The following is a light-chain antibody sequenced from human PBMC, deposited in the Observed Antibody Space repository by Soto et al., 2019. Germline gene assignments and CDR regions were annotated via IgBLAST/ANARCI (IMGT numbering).Light chain of an antibody. CDR3: RQYITFPLT. V-gene: IGKV1-5*03. CDR1: QTIRTW. Sequence: DIQMTQSPSTLSASVGDRVTISCRASQTIRTWLAWYQQKPGKAPNLLIYKASSLESGVPSRFSGSGSGTEFTLTISSLQPDDFATYYCRQYITFPLTFGGGTKVDFK. CDR2: KAS. J-gene: IGKJ4*01.